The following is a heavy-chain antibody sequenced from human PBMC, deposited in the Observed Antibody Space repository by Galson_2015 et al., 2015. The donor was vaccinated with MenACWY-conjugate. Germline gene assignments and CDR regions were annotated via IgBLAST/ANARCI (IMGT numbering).Heavy chain of an antibody. CDR1: GYTFTSYG. V-gene: IGHV1-18*04. J-gene: IGHJ4*02. CDR3: ARCGEYGDYEGVEVYFDY. CDR2: ISAYNGNT. Sequence: SVKVSCKASGYTFTSYGISWVRQAPGQGLEWMGWISAYNGNTNYAQKLQGRVTMTTDTSTSTAYMELRSLRSDDTAVYYCARCGEYGDYEGVEVYFDYWGQGTLVTVSS. D-gene: IGHD4-17*01.